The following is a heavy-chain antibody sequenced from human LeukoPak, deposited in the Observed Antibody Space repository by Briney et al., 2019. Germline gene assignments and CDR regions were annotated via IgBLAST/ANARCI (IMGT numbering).Heavy chain of an antibody. CDR3: ARDERYCSGGSCYVYAFDI. V-gene: IGHV3-21*01. J-gene: IGHJ3*02. Sequence: GGSLRLSCAASGFTFSSYSMNWVRQAPGKGLEWVSSISSSSSYIYYADSLKGRFTISRDNAKNSLYLQMNSLRAEDTAVYYCARDERYCSGGSCYVYAFDIWGQGTMVTVSS. CDR2: ISSSSSYI. D-gene: IGHD2-15*01. CDR1: GFTFSSYS.